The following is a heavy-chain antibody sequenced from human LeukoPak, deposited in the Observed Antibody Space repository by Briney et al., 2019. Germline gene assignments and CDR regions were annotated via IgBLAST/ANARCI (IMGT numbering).Heavy chain of an antibody. CDR2: ISGSGGST. V-gene: IGHV3-23*01. J-gene: IGHJ4*02. CDR1: GFTVSSNY. D-gene: IGHD3-3*01. CDR3: AKDQRRARYYDFWSGLLGY. Sequence: GGSLRLSCAASGFTVSSNYMSWVRQAPGKGLEWVSAISGSGGSTYYADSVKGRFAISRDNSKNTLYLQMNSLRAEDTAVYYCAKDQRRARYYDFWSGLLGYWGQGTLVTVSS.